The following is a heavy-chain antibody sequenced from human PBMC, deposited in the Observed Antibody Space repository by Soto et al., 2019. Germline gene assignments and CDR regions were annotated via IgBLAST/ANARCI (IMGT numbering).Heavy chain of an antibody. Sequence: QLQLQESGPGLVKPSGTLSLTCTVSAGSISSSSYFSGWIRQPPGKGLEWIGTIDYRGSTSYNPSLKSRVTISVDTSKNQFSLTLSSVTAADTAVYYCATRLYHSRGYYYVPYWGQGTLVTVSS. D-gene: IGHD3-22*01. J-gene: IGHJ4*02. CDR3: ATRLYHSRGYYYVPY. V-gene: IGHV4-39*01. CDR2: IDYRGST. CDR1: AGSISSSSYF.